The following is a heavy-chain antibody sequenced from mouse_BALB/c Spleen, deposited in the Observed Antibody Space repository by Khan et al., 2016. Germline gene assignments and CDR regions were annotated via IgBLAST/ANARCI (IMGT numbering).Heavy chain of an antibody. V-gene: IGHV2-2*02. CDR3: ARTDY. CDR1: GFSLTSYG. J-gene: IGHJ2*01. CDR2: IWRGGRP. Sequence: QGELEQFGPGLVQPSQSLSITCTVSGFSLTSYGVQWVRQSPGKGLDWLGVIWRGGRPDYNAAFISRLSTSKDNSKSQVFVKMNSLQANDTAIYYWARTDYWSQGTTLTVSS.